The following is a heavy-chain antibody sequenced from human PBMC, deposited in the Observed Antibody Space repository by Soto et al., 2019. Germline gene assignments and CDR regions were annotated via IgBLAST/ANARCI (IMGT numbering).Heavy chain of an antibody. CDR2: ISYDGSNK. J-gene: IGHJ4*02. Sequence: VQLVETGGGLIQPGGSLRLSCAASGFTFSSYAMHWVRQAPGKGLEWVAVISYDGSNKYYADSVKGRFTISRDNSKNTLYLQMNSLRAEDTAVYYCARGHHDYGDYVPLFDYWGQGTLVTVSS. D-gene: IGHD4-17*01. V-gene: IGHV3-30-3*01. CDR1: GFTFSSYA. CDR3: ARGHHDYGDYVPLFDY.